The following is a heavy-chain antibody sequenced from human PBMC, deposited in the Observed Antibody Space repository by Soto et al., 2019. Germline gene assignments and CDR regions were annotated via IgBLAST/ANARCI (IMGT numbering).Heavy chain of an antibody. CDR3: ARRTYGAYDSQPGDFDY. J-gene: IGHJ4*02. V-gene: IGHV4-4*02. CDR2: INHSGGT. D-gene: IGHD5-12*01. Sequence: SETLSLTCAVSGGSITTSNWWSWVRQPPGKGLEWIGEINHSGGTNYNPSLKSRVTISVDSAKNQFSLNLSSVTAADTAVYYCARRTYGAYDSQPGDFDYWGQGTLVTVSS. CDR1: GGSITTSNW.